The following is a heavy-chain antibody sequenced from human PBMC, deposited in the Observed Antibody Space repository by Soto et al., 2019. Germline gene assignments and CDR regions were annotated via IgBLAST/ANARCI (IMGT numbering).Heavy chain of an antibody. Sequence: PGGSLRLSCAASGFSFSGYAMSWVRQAPGKGLEWISSITAIFDSTYYADAVKGRFTISRDNSKSNLFLQLNILGVADTAIYYCLKPGAYGTRWGQGTLVTVSS. J-gene: IGHJ4*02. CDR3: LKPGAYGTR. D-gene: IGHD1-7*01. CDR1: GFSFSGYA. V-gene: IGHV3-23*01. CDR2: ITAIFDST.